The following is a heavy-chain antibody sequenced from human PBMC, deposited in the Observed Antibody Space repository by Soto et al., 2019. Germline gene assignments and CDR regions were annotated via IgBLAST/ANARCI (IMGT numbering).Heavy chain of an antibody. CDR3: ARDPFPGGMDV. CDR1: GYTFTGSA. Sequence: QVQLVQSGAEVKKPGASVKVSCKASGYTFTGSAMHWVRQAPEQRPEWLGWINAGNGNTRYSQKFQGRITITRDTTASTGYMELSSLRSEDTAVYFCARDPFPGGMDVWGQGTRVTVSS. V-gene: IGHV1-3*01. CDR2: INAGNGNT. J-gene: IGHJ6*02. D-gene: IGHD3-10*01.